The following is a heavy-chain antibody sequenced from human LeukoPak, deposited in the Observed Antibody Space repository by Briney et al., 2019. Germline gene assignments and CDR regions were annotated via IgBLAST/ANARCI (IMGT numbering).Heavy chain of an antibody. CDR2: IYTSGST. V-gene: IGHV4-4*07. D-gene: IGHD3-10*01. CDR3: ARGDYYGSGSSRDYYYYYMDV. J-gene: IGHJ6*03. Sequence: SETLSLTCTVSGGSISSYYWSWIRQPAGKGLEWIGRIYTSGSTNYNPSLKSRVTISVDTSKNQFSLKLSSVTAADTAVYYCARGDYYGSGSSRDYYYYYMDVWGKGTTVTISS. CDR1: GGSISSYY.